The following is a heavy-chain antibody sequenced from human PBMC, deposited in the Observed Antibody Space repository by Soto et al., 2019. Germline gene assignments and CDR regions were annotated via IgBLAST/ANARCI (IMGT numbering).Heavy chain of an antibody. CDR1: GGSVSNSY. Sequence: SETLSLTCTVSGGSVSNSYWGWIRQPPGKGLEWVAYVYYSGSTNYNPSLGSRATISVDKSKNQFSLNMTSVTGADTAVYYCARGRSHEWELLVQYFDYWGQGTLVTVSS. CDR3: ARGRSHEWELLVQYFDY. V-gene: IGHV4-59*02. D-gene: IGHD1-26*01. CDR2: VYYSGST. J-gene: IGHJ4*02.